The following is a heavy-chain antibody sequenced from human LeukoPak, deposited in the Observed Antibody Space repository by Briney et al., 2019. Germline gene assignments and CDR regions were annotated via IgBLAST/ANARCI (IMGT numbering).Heavy chain of an antibody. D-gene: IGHD6-19*01. V-gene: IGHV3-30*02. Sequence: GGSLRLSCAASGFTFSTFGMHWVPQAPGKGLDWVAFIRFVGSDKYYADSMKGRFTISRDNSKNTVCLQMNSLRAEDTAVYYCARMYSSGWYDYWGQGTLVTVSS. CDR1: GFTFSTFG. J-gene: IGHJ4*02. CDR2: IRFVGSDK. CDR3: ARMYSSGWYDY.